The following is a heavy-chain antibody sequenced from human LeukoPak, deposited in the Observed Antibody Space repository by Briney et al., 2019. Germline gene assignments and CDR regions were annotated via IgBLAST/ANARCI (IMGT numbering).Heavy chain of an antibody. D-gene: IGHD5-12*01. J-gene: IGHJ5*02. Sequence: SETLSLTCTVSGGSISSYYWSWIRQPAGKGLEWIGRIYISGSTNYNPSLKSRVTISVDTSKNQFSLKLSSVTAADTAVYYCARDLVATMWVGRWFDPWGQGTLVTVSS. V-gene: IGHV4-4*07. CDR1: GGSISSYY. CDR3: ARDLVATMWVGRWFDP. CDR2: IYISGST.